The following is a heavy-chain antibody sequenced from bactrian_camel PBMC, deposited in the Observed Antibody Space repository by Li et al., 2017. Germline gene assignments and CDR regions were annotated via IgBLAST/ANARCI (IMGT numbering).Heavy chain of an antibody. V-gene: IGHV3S1*01. J-gene: IGHJ4*01. CDR2: SSSGALSL. CDR3: AADIPEKSTMG. D-gene: IGHD3*01. CDR1: GSTFTNYW. Sequence: VQLVESGGGSAQTGGSLRLSCAASGSTFTNYWMHWVRQGPGKGLEWVSSSSSGALSLVYADSVKGRFTISRDNTKNMLYLQMNSLKSEDTAVYYCAADIPEKSTMGWGQGTQVTVS.